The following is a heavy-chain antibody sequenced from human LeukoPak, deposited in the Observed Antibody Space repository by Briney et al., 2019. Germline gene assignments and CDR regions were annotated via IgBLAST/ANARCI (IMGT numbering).Heavy chain of an antibody. CDR1: GVSISSYY. CDR2: IYYSGST. CDR3: ARALGDY. D-gene: IGHD3-16*01. V-gene: IGHV4-59*01. J-gene: IGHJ4*02. Sequence: PSETLSLTCTVSGVSISSYYWSWIRQPPGKGLEWIGYIYYSGSTNYNPSLKSRVTISVDTSKNQFSLKLSSVTAADTAVYYCARALGDYWGQGTLVTVSS.